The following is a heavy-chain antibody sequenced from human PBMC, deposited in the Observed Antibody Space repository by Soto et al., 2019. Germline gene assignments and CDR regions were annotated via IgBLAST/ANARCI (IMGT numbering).Heavy chain of an antibody. CDR2: ISAYNGNT. J-gene: IGHJ4*02. Sequence: QVQLVQSGAEVKKPGASVKVSCKASGYTFTSYAISWVRQAPGQGLEWLGWISAYNGNTNYAQKLQXXXTXXTDTSTSTAYMELRSLRSDDTAVYYCARDSPPPREWGQGTLVTVSS. CDR3: ARDSPPPRE. V-gene: IGHV1-18*01. CDR1: GYTFTSYA.